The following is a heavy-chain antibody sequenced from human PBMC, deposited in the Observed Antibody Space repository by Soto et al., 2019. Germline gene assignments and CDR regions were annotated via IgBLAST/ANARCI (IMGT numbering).Heavy chain of an antibody. J-gene: IGHJ4*02. CDR3: ARRAEDYSDDFDY. V-gene: IGHV4-34*01. CDR2: INHSGST. CDR1: GGSFSDYY. D-gene: IGHD6-13*01. Sequence: SETLSLTCGVYGGSFSDYYWSWIRQPPGKGLEWIGEINHSGSTNYSPSLKSRVTISVDTSKNQFSLKLSSVTAADTAVYYCARRAEDYSDDFDYWGQGTLVTVSS.